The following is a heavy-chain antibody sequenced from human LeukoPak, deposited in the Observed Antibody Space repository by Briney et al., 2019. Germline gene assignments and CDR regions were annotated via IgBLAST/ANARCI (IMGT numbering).Heavy chain of an antibody. V-gene: IGHV3-7*01. CDR3: ARWRGGQSEFDS. Sequence: PGGSLRLSCTASGFTFSMYSMSWVRQAPGRGPEWVAFIIQDESAKDYGDSLKGRVTISRDNAKNSLYLQMNSLRVDDTAVYYCARWRGGQSEFDSWGQGTLVTVSS. D-gene: IGHD3-16*01. CDR1: GFTFSMYS. CDR2: IIQDESAK. J-gene: IGHJ4*02.